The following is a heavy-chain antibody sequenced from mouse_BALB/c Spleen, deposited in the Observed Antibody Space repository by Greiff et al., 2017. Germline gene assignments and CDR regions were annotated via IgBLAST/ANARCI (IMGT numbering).Heavy chain of an antibody. CDR3: ARGGGFRNYFDY. J-gene: IGHJ2*01. D-gene: IGHD1-3*01. CDR2: ISSGSSTI. CDR1: GFTFSSFG. V-gene: IGHV5-17*02. Sequence: EVKLVESGGGLVQPGGSRKLSCAASGFTFSSFGMHWVRQAPEKGLEWVAYISSGSSTIYYADTVKGRFTISRDNPKNTLFLQMTSLRSEDTAMYYCARGGGFRNYFDYWGQGTTLTVSS.